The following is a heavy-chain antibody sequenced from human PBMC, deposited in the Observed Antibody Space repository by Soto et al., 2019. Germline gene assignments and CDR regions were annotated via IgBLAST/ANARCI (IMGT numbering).Heavy chain of an antibody. CDR1: GFTFSSYA. J-gene: IGHJ3*02. Sequence: GGSLRLSCAASGFTFSSYAMSWVRQAPGKGLEWVSAISGSGGSTYYADSVKGRFTISRDNSKNTLYLQMNSLRAEDTAVYYCAKWERQWLAPDNPEGYAFDIWGQGTMVTVSS. D-gene: IGHD6-19*01. V-gene: IGHV3-23*01. CDR3: AKWERQWLAPDNPEGYAFDI. CDR2: ISGSGGST.